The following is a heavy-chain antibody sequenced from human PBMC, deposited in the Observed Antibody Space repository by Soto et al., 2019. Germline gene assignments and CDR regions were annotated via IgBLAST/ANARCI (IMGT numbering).Heavy chain of an antibody. CDR3: ARDDYYGSGSYAEYFQH. J-gene: IGHJ1*01. D-gene: IGHD3-10*01. V-gene: IGHV3-7*03. CDR2: IKQDGSEK. CDR1: GFTFSSYW. Sequence: GGSLRLSCAASGFTFSSYWMSWVRQAPGKGLEWVANIKQDGSEKYYGDSVKGRFTISRDNAKNSLYLQMNSLRAEDTAVYYCARDDYYGSGSYAEYFQHWGQGTLVTVSS.